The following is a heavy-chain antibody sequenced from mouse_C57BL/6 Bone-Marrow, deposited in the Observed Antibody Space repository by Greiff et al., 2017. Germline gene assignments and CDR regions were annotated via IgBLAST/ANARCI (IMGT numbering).Heavy chain of an antibody. CDR1: GYTFTDYY. CDR2: IFPGSGST. J-gene: IGHJ3*01. Sequence: VPLQQSGPELVKPGASVKISCKASGYTFTDYYINWVKQRPGQGLEWIGWIFPGSGSTYYNEKFKGKATLTVDKASITSYMLLSSLTSYDSAVYFCARGRGFAYWGQVTLVTVSA. CDR3: ARGRGFAY. V-gene: IGHV1-75*01.